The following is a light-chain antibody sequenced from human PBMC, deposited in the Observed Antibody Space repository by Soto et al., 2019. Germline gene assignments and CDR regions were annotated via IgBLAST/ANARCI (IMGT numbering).Light chain of an antibody. V-gene: IGLV1-40*01. CDR3: QSYDSSLSGYV. J-gene: IGLJ1*01. CDR2: GNS. CDR1: SSNIWAGYD. Sequence: QSVLTQPPSVSGAPGQRVTISCTGSSSNIWAGYDVHWYQQLPGTAPKLLIYGNSNRPSGVPDRFSCSKSGTSASLAITGLQAEDEADYYCQSYDSSLSGYVFGTGTKLTVL.